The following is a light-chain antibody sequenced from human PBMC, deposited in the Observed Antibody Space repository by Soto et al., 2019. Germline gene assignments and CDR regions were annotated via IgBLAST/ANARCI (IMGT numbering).Light chain of an antibody. Sequence: IVLTQSPGTLSLSPWERAILSYRASQSVSSYLAWYQQKPGQAPRLLIYDASNRATGIPARFSGSGSGTDFTLTISSLEPEDFAVYYCQQRSNWPWTFGQGTKVDIK. CDR1: QSVSSY. CDR2: DAS. J-gene: IGKJ1*01. V-gene: IGKV3-11*01. CDR3: QQRSNWPWT.